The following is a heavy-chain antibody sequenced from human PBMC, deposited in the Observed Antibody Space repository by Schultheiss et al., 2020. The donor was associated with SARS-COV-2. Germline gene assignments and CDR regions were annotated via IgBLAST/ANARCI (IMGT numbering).Heavy chain of an antibody. CDR3: VKGGGYCGGDCYSNFDY. Sequence: GESLKISCAASGFTFSSYWMSWVRQAPGKGLEYVSAISSNGGSTYYADSVKGRFTISRDNSKNTLYLQMSSLRAEDTAVYYCVKGGGYCGGDCYSNFDYWGQGTLVTVSS. V-gene: IGHV3-64D*06. D-gene: IGHD2-21*02. CDR1: GFTFSSYW. J-gene: IGHJ4*02. CDR2: ISSNGGST.